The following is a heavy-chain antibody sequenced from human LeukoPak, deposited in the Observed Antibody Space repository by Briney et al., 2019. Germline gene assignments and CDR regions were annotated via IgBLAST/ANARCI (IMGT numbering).Heavy chain of an antibody. Sequence: PSETLSLTCTVSGGSISSYYWSWIRQPAGKGLEWIGRIYTSGSTNNNPSLKSRVTMSVDPSKNQLSLKLSSVTAADTAVYYCARDSDLYDAFYIWGQGTMVTVSS. J-gene: IGHJ3*02. CDR3: ARDSDLYDAFYI. V-gene: IGHV4-4*07. D-gene: IGHD2-2*02. CDR2: IYTSGST. CDR1: GGSISSYY.